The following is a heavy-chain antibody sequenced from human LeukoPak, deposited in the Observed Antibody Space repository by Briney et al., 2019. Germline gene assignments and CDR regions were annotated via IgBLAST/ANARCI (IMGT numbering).Heavy chain of an antibody. D-gene: IGHD3-3*01. CDR1: GGSISSYY. Sequence: PSETLSLTCTVSGGSISSYYWSWIRQPAGKGLEWIGRIYTSGSTNYNPSLKSRVTISVDKSKNQFSLKLGSVTAADTAVYYCAREPTGVGVVKDAFDIWGQGTMVIVSS. CDR3: AREPTGVGVVKDAFDI. J-gene: IGHJ3*02. CDR2: IYTSGST. V-gene: IGHV4-4*07.